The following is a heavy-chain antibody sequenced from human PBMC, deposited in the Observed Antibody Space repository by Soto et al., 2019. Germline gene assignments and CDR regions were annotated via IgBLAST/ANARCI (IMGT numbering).Heavy chain of an antibody. D-gene: IGHD6-13*01. CDR2: IFYTGST. CDR3: ARSGIRQLAYYYYGMDV. V-gene: IGHV4-30-4*01. CDR1: GGTINSGDYF. Sequence: PSETLSLTCSVSGGTINSGDYFWSWIRQPPGKGLEWIGSIFYTGSTYYSPSLKSRASMSMDTSKNQFSLKLSSVTAADTAVYYCARSGIRQLAYYYYGMDVWGQGTTVTVSS. J-gene: IGHJ6*02.